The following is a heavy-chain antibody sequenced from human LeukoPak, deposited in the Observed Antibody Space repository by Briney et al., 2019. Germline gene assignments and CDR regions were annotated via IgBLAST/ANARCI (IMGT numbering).Heavy chain of an antibody. V-gene: IGHV1-24*01. D-gene: IGHD1-26*01. CDR1: GDTLTELS. Sequence: ASVKVPCKLSGDTLTELSMHWVRHSPTKGLEWMGSFDPEDDEKIYALNFQGRLTMTEDTSTNTAYMELTSLRSEDTAVYFCATTLVGVAHLHYWGQGTLVTVSS. J-gene: IGHJ4*02. CDR3: ATTLVGVAHLHY. CDR2: FDPEDDEK.